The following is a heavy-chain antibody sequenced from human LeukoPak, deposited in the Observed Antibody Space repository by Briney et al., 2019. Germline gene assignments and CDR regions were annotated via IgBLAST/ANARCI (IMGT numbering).Heavy chain of an antibody. J-gene: IGHJ4*02. Sequence: GGSLRLSCAASGFTFSSYGMHWVRQAPGKGLEWVAVISYDGSNKYYADSVKGRFTISRDNSKNTLYLQMNSLRAEDTAVYFRAKDASAAAGSYYFDYWGQGTLVTVSS. CDR3: AKDASAAAGSYYFDY. D-gene: IGHD6-13*01. CDR2: ISYDGSNK. CDR1: GFTFSSYG. V-gene: IGHV3-30*18.